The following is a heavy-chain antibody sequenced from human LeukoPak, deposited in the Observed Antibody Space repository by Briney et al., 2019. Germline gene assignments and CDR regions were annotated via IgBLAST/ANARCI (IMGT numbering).Heavy chain of an antibody. CDR1: GGSINSSHW. CDR2: TYHSDYT. D-gene: IGHD3-22*01. V-gene: IGHV4-4*02. J-gene: IGHJ4*02. Sequence: KPSETLSLTCAVSGGSINSSHWWSWVRQSPGKGLEWIGNTYHSDYTNYNPSLKSRATISVDKSKNQLSLKVTSVTAADTAVYFCARGSTPRYYYDRSGYYHGPVDYWGQGTLVTVSS. CDR3: ARGSTPRYYYDRSGYYHGPVDY.